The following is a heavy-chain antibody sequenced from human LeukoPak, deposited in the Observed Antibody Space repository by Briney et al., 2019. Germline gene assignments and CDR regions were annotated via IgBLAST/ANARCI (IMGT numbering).Heavy chain of an antibody. V-gene: IGHV3-30*02. J-gene: IGHJ6*03. D-gene: IGHD2-21*01. CDR3: AKDQHIVVVIAPDQYYYYYMDV. CDR1: GFTFSSYG. CDR2: IRYDGSNK. Sequence: HTGGSLRLSCAASGFTFSSYGMHWVRQAPGKGLEWVAFIRYDGSNKYYADSVKGRFTISRDNSKNTLYLQMNSLRAEDTAVYYCAKDQHIVVVIAPDQYYYYYMDVWGKGTTATVSS.